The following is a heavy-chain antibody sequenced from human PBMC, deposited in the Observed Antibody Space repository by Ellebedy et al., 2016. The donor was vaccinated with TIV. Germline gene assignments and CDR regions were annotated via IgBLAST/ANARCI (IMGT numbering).Heavy chain of an antibody. CDR3: ARKTGSQQGYYGLDV. J-gene: IGHJ6*02. CDR1: GYTFISCG. V-gene: IGHV1-18*04. CDR2: ISPYSGNT. Sequence: ASVKVSCXASGYTFISCGISWVRQAPGQGLEWMGWISPYSGNTRDAQNLQDRVTMTTDTSTSTAYLELGSLRSDDTAVYFCARKTGSQQGYYGLDVWGQGTTVTVSS. D-gene: IGHD3-10*01.